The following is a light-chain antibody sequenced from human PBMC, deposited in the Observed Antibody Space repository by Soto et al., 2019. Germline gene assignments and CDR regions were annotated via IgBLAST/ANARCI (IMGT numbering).Light chain of an antibody. V-gene: IGKV1-39*01. CDR2: GAS. Sequence: DIQMTQSPSSLSASVGDRVTITCRASQSIRRYLNWYQQKPGKAPKLLISGASSLQSGVPSRFSGSGSGTDFTLTISSLQPEDFATYYCQQTYSIPFTFGAGTKVDIQ. CDR3: QQTYSIPFT. J-gene: IGKJ3*01. CDR1: QSIRRY.